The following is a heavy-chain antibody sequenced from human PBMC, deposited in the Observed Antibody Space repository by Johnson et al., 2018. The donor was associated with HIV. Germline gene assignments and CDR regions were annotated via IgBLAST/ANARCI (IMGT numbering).Heavy chain of an antibody. D-gene: IGHD4-17*01. CDR1: GFTFSSYA. V-gene: IGHV3-30*14. CDR3: ARDTFAGAYGDWPDAFDI. J-gene: IGHJ3*02. CDR2: ISYDGSNK. Sequence: QVQLVESGGGLVQPGRSLRLSCAASGFTFSSYAMHWVRQAPGKGLEWVAVISYDGSNKYYADSVKGRFTISRDNSKNTLYLQMNSLTVEDTAVYYCARDTFAGAYGDWPDAFDIWGQGTMVTVSS.